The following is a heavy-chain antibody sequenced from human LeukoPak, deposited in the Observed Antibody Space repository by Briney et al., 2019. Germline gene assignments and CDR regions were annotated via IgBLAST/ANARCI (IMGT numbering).Heavy chain of an antibody. D-gene: IGHD2-2*01. CDR1: GYSISSGYY. CDR2: ISHSGST. V-gene: IGHV4-38-2*02. CDR3: AKGDCSSASCQFDY. J-gene: IGHJ4*02. Sequence: SETLSLTXTVSGYSISSGYYWGWIRQPPGKGLEWIGSISHSGSTYYNPSLKSRVTISVGTSKNQFSLKVRSVTAADTAMYYCAKGDCSSASCQFDYWGQGTLVTVSS.